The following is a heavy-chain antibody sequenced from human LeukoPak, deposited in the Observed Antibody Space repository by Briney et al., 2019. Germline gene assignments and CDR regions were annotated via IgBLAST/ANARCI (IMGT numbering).Heavy chain of an antibody. CDR1: GYTFTSYG. J-gene: IGHJ4*02. Sequence: ASVKVSCKASGYTFTSYGISWVLQAPGQGLEWMGWISAYNGNTNYAQKLQGRVTMTTDTSTSTAYMELRSLRSDDTAVYYCARELIRSDYGDYPLDYWGQGTLVTVSS. CDR2: ISAYNGNT. CDR3: ARELIRSDYGDYPLDY. D-gene: IGHD4-17*01. V-gene: IGHV1-18*01.